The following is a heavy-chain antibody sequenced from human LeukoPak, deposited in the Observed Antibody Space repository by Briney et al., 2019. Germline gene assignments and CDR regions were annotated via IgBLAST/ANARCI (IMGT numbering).Heavy chain of an antibody. V-gene: IGHV1-18*04. CDR2: ISAYNGNT. J-gene: IGHJ4*02. D-gene: IGHD2-2*01. CDR1: GYTFTSYG. CDR3: AFYCSSTSCYDADFDY. Sequence: GASVKVSCKASGYTFTSYGISWVRQPPGQGLEWMGWISAYNGNTNYAQKLQGRVTMTTDTSTSAAYMELRSLRSDDTAVYYCAFYCSSTSCYDADFDYWGQGTLVTVSS.